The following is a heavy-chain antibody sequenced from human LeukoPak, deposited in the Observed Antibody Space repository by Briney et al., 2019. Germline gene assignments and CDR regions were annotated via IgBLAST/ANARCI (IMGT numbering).Heavy chain of an antibody. V-gene: IGHV3-7*03. Sequence: GGSLRLSCVASGFTFTDYFMSWVRQAPGKGLEWVASIKHNGGEKYHVDSVKGRFTISSDNSKNTLYLQMNSLRAEDTAVYYCARTRPGIAVAGTILGEVDNDYWGQGTLVTVSS. CDR2: IKHNGGEK. D-gene: IGHD6-19*01. J-gene: IGHJ4*02. CDR3: ARTRPGIAVAGTILGEVDNDY. CDR1: GFTFTDYF.